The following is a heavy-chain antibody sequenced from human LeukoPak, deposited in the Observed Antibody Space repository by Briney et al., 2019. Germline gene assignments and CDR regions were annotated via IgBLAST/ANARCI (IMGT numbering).Heavy chain of an antibody. J-gene: IGHJ4*02. CDR2: IYSTGST. V-gene: IGHV4-59*08. Sequence: SETLSLTCTVSGGSISSYYWSWIRRPPGKELEWIGYIYSTGSTSYNPSLKSRVTISIDTSKNQFSLNLNSVTAADTAVYYCARAPILYYFDCWGQGTLVTVSS. CDR3: ARAPILYYFDC. CDR1: GGSISSYY.